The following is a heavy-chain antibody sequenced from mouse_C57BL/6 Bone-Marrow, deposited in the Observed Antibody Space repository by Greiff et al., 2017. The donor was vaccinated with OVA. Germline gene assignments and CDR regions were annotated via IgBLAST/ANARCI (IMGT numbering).Heavy chain of an antibody. CDR3: ARVYPYAMDY. V-gene: IGHV5-4*01. CDR2: ISDGGSYT. D-gene: IGHD2-1*01. J-gene: IGHJ4*01. Sequence: EVQGVESGGGLVKPGGSLKLSCAASGFTFSSYAMSWVRQTPEKRLEWVATISDGGSYTYYPDNVKGRFTISRDNAKNNLYLQMSHLKSEDTAMYYCARVYPYAMDYWGQGTSVTVSS. CDR1: GFTFSSYA.